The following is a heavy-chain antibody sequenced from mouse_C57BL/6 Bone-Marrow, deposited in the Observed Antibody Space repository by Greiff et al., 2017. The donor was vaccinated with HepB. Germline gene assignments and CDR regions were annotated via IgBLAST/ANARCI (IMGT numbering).Heavy chain of an antibody. CDR1: GFTFSDYY. CDR3: AREDYDYAFDY. V-gene: IGHV5-12*01. D-gene: IGHD2-4*01. J-gene: IGHJ2*01. CDR2: ISNGGGST. Sequence: EVKLVESGGGLVQPGGSLKLSCAASGFTFSDYYMYWVRQTPEKRLEWVAYISNGGGSTYYPDTVKGRFTISRDNAKNTLYLQMSRLKSEDTAMYYCAREDYDYAFDYWGQGTTLTVSS.